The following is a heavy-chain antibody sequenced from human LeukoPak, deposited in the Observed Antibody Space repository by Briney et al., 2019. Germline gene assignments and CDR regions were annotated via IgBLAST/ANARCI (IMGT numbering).Heavy chain of an antibody. D-gene: IGHD2-2*01. J-gene: IGHJ5*02. CDR3: ARVWRKRYCSSTSCYVGFDP. CDR2: INTSGST. Sequence: PSETLSLTCAVSGGSFSGYYWSWIRQPPGKGLEWIGGINTSGSTNYNPSLKSRVTISVDTSKNQFSLKLSSVTAADTAEYYCARVWRKRYCSSTSCYVGFDPWGQGTLVTVSS. CDR1: GGSFSGYY. V-gene: IGHV4-59*10.